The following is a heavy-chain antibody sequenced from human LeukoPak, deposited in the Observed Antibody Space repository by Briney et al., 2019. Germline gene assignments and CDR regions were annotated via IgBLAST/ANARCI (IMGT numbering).Heavy chain of an antibody. V-gene: IGHV3-9*01. CDR2: ISWNSAGI. Sequence: GGSLRLSCVASGFTFDDYAMHWVRQAPGRGLEWVSGISWNSAGIDYVDSVKGRFTISRDNAKNSLYLQMNSLRAEDTAVYYCAKTLLTDFRGITSSYKSDWGQGTLVTVSS. CDR3: AKTLLTDFRGITSSYKSD. CDR1: GFTFDDYA. D-gene: IGHD3-10*01. J-gene: IGHJ4*02.